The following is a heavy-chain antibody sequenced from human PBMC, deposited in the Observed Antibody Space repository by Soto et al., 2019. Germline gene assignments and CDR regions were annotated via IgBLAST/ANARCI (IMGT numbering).Heavy chain of an antibody. CDR2: IKQDGSEK. V-gene: IGHV3-7*03. CDR3: ARVRRIAVAKYYFDY. J-gene: IGHJ4*02. CDR1: GFTFSSYW. D-gene: IGHD6-19*01. Sequence: EVQLVESGGGLVQPGGSLRLSCAASGFTFSSYWMSWVRQAPGKGLEWVANIKQDGSEKYYVDSVKGRFTISRDNAKNSLYLQMNSLRAEDTAVYYCARVRRIAVAKYYFDYWGQGTLVTVSS.